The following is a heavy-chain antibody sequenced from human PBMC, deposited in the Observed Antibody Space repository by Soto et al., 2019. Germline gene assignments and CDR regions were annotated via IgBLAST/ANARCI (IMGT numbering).Heavy chain of an antibody. J-gene: IGHJ6*03. CDR2: IYYSGST. CDR3: ARHLGPYGDYYMDV. D-gene: IGHD4-17*01. V-gene: IGHV4-59*01. CDR1: GGSISSFY. Sequence: TLSLTCSVSGGSISSFYWSWIRQPPGKGLEWIGYIYYSGSTNYNPSLKSRITISVDTSKNQVSLKLRAVTAADTAVYYCARHLGPYGDYYMDVWGKGTTVTVSS.